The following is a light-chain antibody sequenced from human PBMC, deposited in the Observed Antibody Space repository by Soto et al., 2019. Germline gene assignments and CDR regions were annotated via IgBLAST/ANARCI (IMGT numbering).Light chain of an antibody. CDR2: GAS. Sequence: DIVMTQSPATLSVAPGERVTFSCRASQGVSRKLAWYQHKPGQAPRLLISGASTGATGIPARFSGSGSGTEFTLTISSLQSEDFAVYHCQQYGSLSWTFGQGTKVEIK. J-gene: IGKJ1*01. CDR3: QQYGSLSWT. V-gene: IGKV3-15*01. CDR1: QGVSRK.